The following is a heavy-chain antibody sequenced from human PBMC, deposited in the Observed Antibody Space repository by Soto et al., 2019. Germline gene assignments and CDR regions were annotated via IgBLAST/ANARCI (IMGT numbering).Heavy chain of an antibody. J-gene: IGHJ6*02. CDR2: ISYDGSNK. CDR3: ARDAAAFIVVVVAAGPLYGMDV. Sequence: GGSLRLSCAASGFTFSSYAMHWVRQAPGKGLEWVAVISYDGSNKYYADSVKGRFTISRDNSKNTLYLQMNSLRAEDTAVYYCARDAAAFIVVVVAAGPLYGMDVWGQGTTVTVSS. CDR1: GFTFSSYA. D-gene: IGHD2-15*01. V-gene: IGHV3-30-3*01.